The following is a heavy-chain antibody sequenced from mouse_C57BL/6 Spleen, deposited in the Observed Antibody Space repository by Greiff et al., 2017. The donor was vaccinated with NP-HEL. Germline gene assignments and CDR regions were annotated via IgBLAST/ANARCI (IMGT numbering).Heavy chain of an antibody. CDR3: ARGGVYYDYSWFAY. J-gene: IGHJ3*01. CDR1: GYTFTSYW. V-gene: IGHV1-55*01. Sequence: QVQLQQSGAELVKPGASVKMSCKASGYTFTSYWITWVKQRPGQGLEWIGDIYPGSGSTNYNEKFKSKATLTVDTSSSTAYMQLSSLTSEDSAVYYCARGGVYYDYSWFAYWGQGTLVTVSA. D-gene: IGHD2-4*01. CDR2: IYPGSGST.